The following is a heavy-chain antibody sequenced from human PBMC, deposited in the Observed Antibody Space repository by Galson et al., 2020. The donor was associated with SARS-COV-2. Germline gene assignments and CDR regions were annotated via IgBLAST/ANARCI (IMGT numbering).Heavy chain of an antibody. CDR1: GFTFSTYA. CDR3: AKGEERWFKESIGA. D-gene: IGHD3-10*01. Sequence: QLGESLKISCAASGFTFSTYAMHWVRQAPGKGLEWVALISYDGSDSYYADSVKGRFTIPRDHSKDTLYLQFNSLRLEDTAMYFCAKGEERWFKESIGAWGRGARVNVS. J-gene: IGHJ4*02. CDR2: ISYDGSDS. V-gene: IGHV3-30*04.